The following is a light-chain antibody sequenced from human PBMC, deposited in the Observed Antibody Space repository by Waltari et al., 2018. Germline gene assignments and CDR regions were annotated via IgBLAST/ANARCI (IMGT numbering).Light chain of an antibody. V-gene: IGKV3-15*01. CDR1: QSVTTN. J-gene: IGKJ2*01. Sequence: EIVMTQPPATLSVSPGERAIISCRASQSVTTNLAWYQQKPGQPPRLLIYGASTRATDIPARFSGSGSGTEFTLTITSLQSEDFAVYYCHQYNDGPPFNFGQGTKLEIK. CDR2: GAS. CDR3: HQYNDGPPFN.